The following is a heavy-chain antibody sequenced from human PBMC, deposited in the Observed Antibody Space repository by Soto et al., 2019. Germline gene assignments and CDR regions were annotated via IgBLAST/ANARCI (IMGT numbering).Heavy chain of an antibody. CDR3: ARDRSSGWYRLGRFDP. V-gene: IGHV3-7*01. J-gene: IGHJ5*02. D-gene: IGHD6-19*01. Sequence: GGSLRLSCAASGFSFSIYSMNWVRQAPGKGLEWVANIKQDGSEKYYVDSVKGRFTISRDNAKNSLYLQMNSLRAEDTAVYYCARDRSSGWYRLGRFDPWGQGTLVTVSS. CDR2: IKQDGSEK. CDR1: GFSFSIYS.